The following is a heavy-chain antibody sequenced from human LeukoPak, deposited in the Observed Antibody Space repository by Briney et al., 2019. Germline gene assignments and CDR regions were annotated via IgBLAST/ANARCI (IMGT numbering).Heavy chain of an antibody. V-gene: IGHV3-30*18. D-gene: IGHD1-1*01. CDR2: ISYDGSNK. J-gene: IGHJ4*02. CDR3: AKSSHDGPLDY. Sequence: PGGSLRLSCAASGFTFSSYGMHWVRQAPGKGLEWVAVISYDGSNKYYADTVKGRFTISRDNSKNTLYLQMNSLRAEDTAVYYCAKSSHDGPLDYWGQGTLVTVSS. CDR1: GFTFSSYG.